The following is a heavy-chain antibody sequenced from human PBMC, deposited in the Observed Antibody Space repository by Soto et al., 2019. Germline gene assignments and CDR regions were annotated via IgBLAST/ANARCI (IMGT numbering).Heavy chain of an antibody. Sequence: SETLSLTCTVSGGSVSSGIYYWSWIRQPPGNGLEWIGYIYYIGSTNYNPSLKSRVTISVDTSKNQFSLKLSSVTAADTAVYYCARGRYYYDCSGYYFDYWGQGTMVTVSS. CDR1: GGSVSSGIYY. CDR2: IYYIGST. V-gene: IGHV4-61*01. CDR3: ARGRYYYDCSGYYFDY. D-gene: IGHD3-22*01. J-gene: IGHJ4*02.